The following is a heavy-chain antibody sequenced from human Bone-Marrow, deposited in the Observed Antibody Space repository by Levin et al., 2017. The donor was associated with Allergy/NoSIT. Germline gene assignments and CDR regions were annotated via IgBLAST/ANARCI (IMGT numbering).Heavy chain of an antibody. D-gene: IGHD5-24*01. CDR1: GYTFSDYY. J-gene: IGHJ4*02. V-gene: IGHV1-2*02. Sequence: ASVKVSCKASGYTFSDYYVHWVRQAPGQGLEWMGWIDPKRGDRKYAQKFQGRVTMTRDTSIRTAYMELSSLRSDDTAVYYCGRRRRLDYWGQGTLVSVSS. CDR3: GRRRRLDY. CDR2: IDPKRGDR.